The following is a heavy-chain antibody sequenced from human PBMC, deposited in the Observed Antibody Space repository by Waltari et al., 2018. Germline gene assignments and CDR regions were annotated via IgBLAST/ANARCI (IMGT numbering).Heavy chain of an antibody. D-gene: IGHD4-4*01. Sequence: QVQLQQWGAGLLKPSETLSLTCAVYGGSFSGYYCSWIRQPPGKGLGWIGEINHSGSTNYNPSLKSRVTISVDTSKNHFSLKLSSVTAADTAVYYCATKGRTHDYSRDFDYWGQGTLVTVSS. V-gene: IGHV4-34*01. J-gene: IGHJ4*02. CDR2: INHSGST. CDR1: GGSFSGYY. CDR3: ATKGRTHDYSRDFDY.